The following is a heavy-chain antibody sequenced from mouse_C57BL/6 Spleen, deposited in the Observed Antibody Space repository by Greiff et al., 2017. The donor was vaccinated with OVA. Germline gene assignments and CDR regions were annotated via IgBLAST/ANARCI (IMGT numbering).Heavy chain of an antibody. D-gene: IGHD4-1*01. CDR1: GYTFTSYW. CDR2: IDPSDSET. V-gene: IGHV1-52*01. CDR3: ARLDWDGY. Sequence: VQLQQPGAELVRPGSSVKLSCKASGYTFTSYWMHWVKQRPIQGLEWIGNIDPSDSETHYNQKFKDKATLTVDKSSSTAYMQLSSLTSGDSAVYYCARLDWDGYWGQGTTLTVSS. J-gene: IGHJ2*01.